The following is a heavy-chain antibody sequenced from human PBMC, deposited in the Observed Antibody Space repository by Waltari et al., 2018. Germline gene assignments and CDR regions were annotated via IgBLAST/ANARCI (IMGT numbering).Heavy chain of an antibody. D-gene: IGHD4-4*01. CDR3: ARGLTTVSYRYIDY. J-gene: IGHJ4*02. Sequence: EVQLVESGGGLVQPGGSLRLSCAASGFTFSSYWMSWVRQAPGKGLEWVANIKQDGSEKYYVDSVKGRFTISRDNAKNSLYLQMNSLRAEDTAVYYCARGLTTVSYRYIDYWGQGTLVTVSS. V-gene: IGHV3-7*04. CDR2: IKQDGSEK. CDR1: GFTFSSYW.